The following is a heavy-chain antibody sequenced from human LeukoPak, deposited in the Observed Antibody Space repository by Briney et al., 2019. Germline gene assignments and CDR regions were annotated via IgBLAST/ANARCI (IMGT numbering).Heavy chain of an antibody. CDR2: IYYSGST. D-gene: IGHD3-9*01. Sequence: KPSETLSLTCTVSGGSISSYYWSWIRHHPGKGREWIGYIYYSGSTNYNPSLKSRATISVDTSKNQFSLKLSSVTAADTAVYYCARGYDILTGYSEGDAFDIWGQGTMVTVSS. J-gene: IGHJ3*02. V-gene: IGHV4-59*01. CDR3: ARGYDILTGYSEGDAFDI. CDR1: GGSISSYY.